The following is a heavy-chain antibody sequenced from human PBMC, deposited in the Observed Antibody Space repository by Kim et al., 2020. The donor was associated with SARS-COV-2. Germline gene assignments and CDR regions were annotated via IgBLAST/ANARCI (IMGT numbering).Heavy chain of an antibody. CDR2: T. D-gene: IGHD1-26*01. Sequence: TYYPGSVKGRVTISRENAKNSLYLQMNSLRAGDTAVYYCARRTKVGLAFDIWGQGTMVTVSS. V-gene: IGHV3-13*01. J-gene: IGHJ3*02. CDR3: ARRTKVGLAFDI.